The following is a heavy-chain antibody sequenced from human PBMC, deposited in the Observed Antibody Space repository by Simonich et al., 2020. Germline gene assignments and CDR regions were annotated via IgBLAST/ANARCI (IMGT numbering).Heavy chain of an antibody. V-gene: IGHV3-7*01. CDR2: IKQDGSEK. D-gene: IGHD3-10*01. CDR3: ARDREVYGSGSYYNY. Sequence: EVQLVESGGGLVHPGGSLRLSCAASGFTFSSYWMSWVRQGTGKGLEWVANIKQDGSEKYYVDSVKGRLTISRDNAKNSLYLQRNSLRAEDTAVYYCARDREVYGSGSYYNYWGQGTLVTVSS. J-gene: IGHJ4*02. CDR1: GFTFSSYW.